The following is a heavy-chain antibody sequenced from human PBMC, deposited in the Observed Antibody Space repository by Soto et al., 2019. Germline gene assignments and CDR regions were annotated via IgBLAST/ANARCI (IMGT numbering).Heavy chain of an antibody. CDR2: ISGKNGNT. CDR3: XXXXXSIVVVPDXXXDV. D-gene: IGHD2-15*01. Sequence: QVQLVQSGVEVKKPGASVKVSCKASGYTFISHGISWVRQAPGQGLEWMGWISGKNGNTNYAQKLQGRVTLTTDTSTSTAYMELRSLRSXXXXXXXXXXXXXSIVVVPDXXXDVXGQXX. CDR1: GYTFISHG. V-gene: IGHV1-18*04. J-gene: IGHJ6*01.